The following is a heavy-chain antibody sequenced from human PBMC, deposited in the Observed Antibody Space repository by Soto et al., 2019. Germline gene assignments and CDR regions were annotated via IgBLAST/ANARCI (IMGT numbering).Heavy chain of an antibody. Sequence: QVQLVESGGGVVQPGRSLRLSCAASGFTFSSYGMHWVRQAPGKGLEWVAVISYDGSNKYYADSVKGRFTISRDNSKNTLYLLMNSLRAEYTAVYYCPNDPGEDVFDYCGQGTLVTVSS. V-gene: IGHV3-30*18. CDR3: PNDPGEDVFDY. CDR2: ISYDGSNK. J-gene: IGHJ4*02. CDR1: GFTFSSYG. D-gene: IGHD7-27*01.